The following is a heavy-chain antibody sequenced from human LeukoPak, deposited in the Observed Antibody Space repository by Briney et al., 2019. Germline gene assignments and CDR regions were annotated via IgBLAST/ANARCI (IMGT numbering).Heavy chain of an antibody. CDR3: ARDLHFAFDY. V-gene: IGHV3-48*02. CDR2: ILSSSTGM. Sequence: GGSLRLSCAASGFTFDDYGMSWVRQAPGKGLGWISYILSSSTGMSYADSVEGRFTISRDNAKNSLYLQMSSLRDDDTAVYYCARDLHFAFDYWGRGTLVTVSS. J-gene: IGHJ4*02. CDR1: GFTFDDYG.